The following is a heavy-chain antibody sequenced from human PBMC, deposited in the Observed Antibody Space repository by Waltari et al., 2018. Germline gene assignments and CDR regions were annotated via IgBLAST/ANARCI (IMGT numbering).Heavy chain of an antibody. J-gene: IGHJ5*02. CDR2: IYYSGAT. CDR3: ARLRSGSYGLPFDP. CDR1: GGSISSSSYY. V-gene: IGHV4-39*07. D-gene: IGHD1-26*01. Sequence: QLQLQESGPGLVKPSETLSLTCTVSGGSISSSSYYWGWSRRPPGKGLEWIGSIYYSGATYYNPSLKSRVTISVDTSKNQFSLKLSSVTAADTAVYYCARLRSGSYGLPFDPWGQGTLVTVSS.